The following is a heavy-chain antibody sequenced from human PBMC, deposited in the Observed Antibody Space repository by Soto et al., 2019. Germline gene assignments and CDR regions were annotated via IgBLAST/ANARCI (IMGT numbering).Heavy chain of an antibody. CDR2: ISAYNGNT. Sequence: ASVKVSCKASGYTFTSYGISWVRQAPGQGLEWMGWISAYNGNTNYAQKLQGGVTMTTDTSTSTAYMELRSLRSDDTAVYYCARAAAPLRFLEWLSHYFDYWGQGTLVTVSS. D-gene: IGHD3-3*01. CDR1: GYTFTSYG. V-gene: IGHV1-18*01. J-gene: IGHJ4*02. CDR3: ARAAAPLRFLEWLSHYFDY.